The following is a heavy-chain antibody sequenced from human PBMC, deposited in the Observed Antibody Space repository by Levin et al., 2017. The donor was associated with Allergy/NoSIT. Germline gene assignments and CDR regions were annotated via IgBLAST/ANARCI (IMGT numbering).Heavy chain of an antibody. Sequence: SGPTLVKPTQTLTLTCTFSGFSFTTTGVGVGWIRQPPGKALEWLGVIHWNDDKRYSPSLMSRLTITKDPSKNQVVRTMTNMDPVDTATYYCAHRLLGYCSGSSCYGFDYWGQGTLVTVSS. CDR1: GFSFTTTGVG. V-gene: IGHV2-5*01. CDR3: AHRLLGYCSGSSCYGFDY. J-gene: IGHJ4*02. CDR2: IHWNDDK. D-gene: IGHD2-2*01.